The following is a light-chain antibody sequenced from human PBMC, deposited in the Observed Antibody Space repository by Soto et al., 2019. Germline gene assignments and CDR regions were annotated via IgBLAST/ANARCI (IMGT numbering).Light chain of an antibody. J-gene: IGKJ5*01. CDR3: QQRSNWPIT. V-gene: IGKV3-11*01. CDR2: DVS. CDR1: QSVSNY. Sequence: EIVLTQFPVTLSLSPGERATLSCRASQSVSNYLAWYQQKPGQAPRLLIYDVSTRATGVPARFSGSGSGTDFTLTITSLEPEDFAVYSCQQRSNWPITFGQGTHWRL.